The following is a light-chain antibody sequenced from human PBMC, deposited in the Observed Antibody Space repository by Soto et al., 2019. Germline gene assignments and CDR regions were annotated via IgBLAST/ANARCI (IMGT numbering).Light chain of an antibody. CDR3: QQNKDWPGT. Sequence: EIVMTQSPATLSVSPGERATLSCRASQSVSSYLAWFQQKPGQAPRLLIYDASTRATGIPVRFSGSGSGTEFPLTISSLQSEDFGFYYCQQNKDWPGTFGQGTKVEIK. J-gene: IGKJ1*01. CDR2: DAS. CDR1: QSVSSY. V-gene: IGKV3-15*01.